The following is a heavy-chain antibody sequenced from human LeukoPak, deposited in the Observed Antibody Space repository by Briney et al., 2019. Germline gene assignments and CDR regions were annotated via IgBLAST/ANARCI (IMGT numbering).Heavy chain of an antibody. J-gene: IGHJ6*03. CDR3: ARESYSYPYYYYYMDV. CDR2: ISSSSSCI. D-gene: IGHD5-18*01. Sequence: GGSLRLSSAASGFTLSSYSINWVRQAPGKGLEWVSSISSSSSCIYYADSVKGRFTISRDNAKNSLYLQMNSLRAEDTAVYYCARESYSYPYYYYYMDVWGKGTTVTVSS. V-gene: IGHV3-21*01. CDR1: GFTLSSYS.